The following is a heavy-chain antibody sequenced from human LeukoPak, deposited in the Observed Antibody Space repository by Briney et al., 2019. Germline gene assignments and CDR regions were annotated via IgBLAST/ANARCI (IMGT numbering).Heavy chain of an antibody. CDR3: AKDPQGGSRTFDS. CDR1: GFTFSSYW. Sequence: GGSLRLSCGASGFTFSSYWMHWVRQAPGKGLVWVSRINNDGSSTSYADSVQGRFTISRDNSKNTLYLQMNSLRAEDTAVYYCAKDPQGGSRTFDSWGQGTLVTVSS. V-gene: IGHV3-74*01. CDR2: INNDGSST. D-gene: IGHD1-26*01. J-gene: IGHJ4*02.